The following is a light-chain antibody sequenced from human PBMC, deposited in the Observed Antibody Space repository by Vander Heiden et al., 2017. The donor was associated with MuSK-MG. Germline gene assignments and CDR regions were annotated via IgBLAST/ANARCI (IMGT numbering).Light chain of an antibody. CDR1: QHISDY. Sequence: DIQMTQSPSSLTASVGDRVIITCQASQHISDYLNWYQQKPGKAPELLIYDASKLEAGVPSRFSGSGYGTDLAVTISSLQPEDGATYYGQQYEKVLLTFGGGTKVQI. J-gene: IGKJ4*01. CDR3: QQYEKVLLT. CDR2: DAS. V-gene: IGKV1-33*01.